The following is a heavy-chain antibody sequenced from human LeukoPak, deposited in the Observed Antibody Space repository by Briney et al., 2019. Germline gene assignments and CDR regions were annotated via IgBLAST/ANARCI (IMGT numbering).Heavy chain of an antibody. Sequence: GGSLNLSAAPSAFIFCGSDRDRLRQASGKGLEWVGHIRSKTNNYATADAASVKVRFTFSRDDSKNTSYIQMNSLKAEDTAGYYCNRHNCESRGNGAFDNWGQGTMVTVSS. CDR3: NRHNCESRGNGAFDN. CDR1: AFIFCGSD. CDR2: IRSKTNNYAT. J-gene: IGHJ3*02. V-gene: IGHV3-73*01. D-gene: IGHD1-1*01.